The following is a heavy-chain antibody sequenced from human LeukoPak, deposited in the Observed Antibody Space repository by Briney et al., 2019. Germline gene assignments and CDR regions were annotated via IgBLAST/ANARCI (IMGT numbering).Heavy chain of an antibody. D-gene: IGHD6-13*01. CDR1: GDSVSSNSAA. J-gene: IGHJ6*02. CDR3: ARDMKIKAVAGTGTFHYYGLDV. V-gene: IGHV6-1*01. Sequence: SQTLSLTCAISGDSVSSNSAAGTWIRQSPSRGLEWLGRTYYRSKWYNDYAESVEGRITINPDTSKNQFSLQLNSVTPEDTAVYYCARDMKIKAVAGTGTFHYYGLDVWGQGTTVTVSS. CDR2: TYYRSKWYN.